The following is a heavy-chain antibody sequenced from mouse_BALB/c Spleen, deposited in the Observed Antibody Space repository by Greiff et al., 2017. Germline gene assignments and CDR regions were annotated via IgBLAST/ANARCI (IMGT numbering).Heavy chain of an antibody. CDR3: ARSGGLRQGAWFAY. V-gene: IGHV1S137*01. CDR2: ISTYYGDA. J-gene: IGHJ3*01. Sequence: QVQLQQSGAELVRPGVSVKISCKGSGYTFTDYAMHWVKQSHAKSLEWIGVISTYYGDASYNQKFKGKATMTVDKSSSTAYMELARLTSEDSAIYYCARSGGLRQGAWFAYWGQGTLVTVSA. D-gene: IGHD2-4*01. CDR1: GYTFTDYA.